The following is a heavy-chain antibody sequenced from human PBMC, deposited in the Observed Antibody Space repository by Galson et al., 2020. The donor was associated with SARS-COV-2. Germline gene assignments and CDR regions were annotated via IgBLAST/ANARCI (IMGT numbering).Heavy chain of an antibody. Sequence: NSGGSLRLSCVVSGFTFSYFTMTWVRQAPGKGLEWVSSISSSGGYTYYGDSVKGRFTISTDNAKNSLLLQLHSLRDEDTATYFCARAPLYITEGYMDVWGNGTTVTVSS. J-gene: IGHJ6*03. V-gene: IGHV3-21*01. D-gene: IGHD1-20*01. CDR3: ARAPLYITEGYMDV. CDR1: GFTFSYFT. CDR2: ISSSGGYT.